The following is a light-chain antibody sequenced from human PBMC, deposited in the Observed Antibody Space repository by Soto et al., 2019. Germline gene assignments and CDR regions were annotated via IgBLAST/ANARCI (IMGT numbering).Light chain of an antibody. CDR2: DVS. CDR3: NSFTTGSARGV. V-gene: IGLV2-14*03. J-gene: IGLJ3*02. CDR1: SSDIGGYNY. Sequence: QSALTQPASVSGSPGQSITISCTGTSSDIGGYNYVSWYQHHPGKGPKLIIYDVSVRPSGVSTRFSGSKSGNTASLTISGLQTADEADYYCNSFTTGSARGVFGGGTKLTVL.